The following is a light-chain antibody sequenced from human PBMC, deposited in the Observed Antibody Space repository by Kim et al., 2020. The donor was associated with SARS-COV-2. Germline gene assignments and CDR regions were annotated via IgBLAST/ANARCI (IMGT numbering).Light chain of an antibody. J-gene: IGKJ1*01. Sequence: ATVGDRVASPCRAREDLGDYLAWCQQKPGKPPKLLVYAASALHSGVPARFGGSGSGTEFTLTISGLQPEDVATYYCQKFNGAPRTFGQGTKVEIK. CDR3: QKFNGAPRT. CDR2: AAS. CDR1: EDLGDY. V-gene: IGKV1-27*01.